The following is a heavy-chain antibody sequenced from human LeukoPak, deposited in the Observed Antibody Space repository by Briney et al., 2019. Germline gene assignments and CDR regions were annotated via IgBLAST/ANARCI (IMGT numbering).Heavy chain of an antibody. CDR3: ARQVRERGIGAAIDY. J-gene: IGHJ4*02. D-gene: IGHD6-25*01. Sequence: SETLSLTCTVAGGSISSSSYFWGFIRQSPGEGLEWIGSIYYSGSTYYNPSLKTRVSISVDTSKNQFSLKLSSVTAADTAVYYCARQVRERGIGAAIDYWGQGTLVTVSS. CDR2: IYYSGST. V-gene: IGHV4-39*01. CDR1: GGSISSSSYF.